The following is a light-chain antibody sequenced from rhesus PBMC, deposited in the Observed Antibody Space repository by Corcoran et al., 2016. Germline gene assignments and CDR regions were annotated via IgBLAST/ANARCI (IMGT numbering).Light chain of an antibody. CDR1: QSISSW. CDR2: KAS. Sequence: DIQMTQSPSSLSASVGDTVTITCRARQSISSWSAWYQQKPGKAPKLLIYKASSLQSGVPSRVRGCGSGTDFTLTISRLQSEVLATYYCQQYSSSPYSFGQWTKVKIK. J-gene: IGKJ2*01. CDR3: QQYSSSPYS. V-gene: IGKV1-22*01.